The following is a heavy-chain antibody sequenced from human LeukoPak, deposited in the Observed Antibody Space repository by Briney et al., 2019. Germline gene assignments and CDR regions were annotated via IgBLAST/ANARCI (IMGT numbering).Heavy chain of an antibody. D-gene: IGHD3/OR15-3a*01. Sequence: ASVKVSCKASVYTFSRYYMHWVRQAPGQGLEWMGIINPSGGSTSYAQKFQGRVTMTRDTSTRIVYMELSSLRSEATAVYYCARWGASGLALIYYYGMDVWGQGTTVTVSS. CDR2: INPSGGST. CDR3: ARWGASGLALIYYYGMDV. J-gene: IGHJ6*02. CDR1: VYTFSRYY. V-gene: IGHV1-46*01.